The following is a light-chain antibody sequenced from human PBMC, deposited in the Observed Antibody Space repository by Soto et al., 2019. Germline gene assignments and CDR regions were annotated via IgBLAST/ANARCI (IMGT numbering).Light chain of an antibody. CDR1: QSVLYSSNNKNY. Sequence: DMVMTQYPDSLAVSLGERATMNCKSRQSVLYSSNNKNYLAWYQQKPGQPPKLLIYWASTRESGVPARFSRSGSGTDFTLTISSLHAEDVAVYYCQQYYSTSWPFGQGTKVDI. J-gene: IGKJ1*01. CDR2: WAS. CDR3: QQYYSTSWP. V-gene: IGKV4-1*01.